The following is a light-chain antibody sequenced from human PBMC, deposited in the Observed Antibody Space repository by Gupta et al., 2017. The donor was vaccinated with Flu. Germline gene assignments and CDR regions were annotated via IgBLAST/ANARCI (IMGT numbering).Light chain of an antibody. CDR2: AAS. J-gene: IGKJ1*01. CDR3: QHKDFSPWS. CDR1: QNIDTH. V-gene: IGKV1-39*01. Sequence: DIQMTQSPSSLSASPGDRVTITCRASQNIDTHLNWYRQKPGKAPELLIYAASTLQSGFPSRFSGGGSGTEFTLTISKRQPEDSANYCCQHKDFSPWSFGQGTTLDIK.